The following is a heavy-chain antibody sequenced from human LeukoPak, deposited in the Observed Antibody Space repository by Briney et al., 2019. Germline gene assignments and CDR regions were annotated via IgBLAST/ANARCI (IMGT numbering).Heavy chain of an antibody. CDR2: IDSSGSYT. CDR3: ARGDDSGYYDYFDY. V-gene: IGHV3-23*05. D-gene: IGHD3-22*01. J-gene: IGHJ4*02. CDR1: GFTFSSYA. Sequence: PGGSLRLSCAVSGFTFSSYAMSWVRQAPGKGLEWVSAIDSSGSYTWYDDSVKGRFTISRDNSKNTLYLQMNSLRAEDTAMYYCARGDDSGYYDYFDYWGQGALVTVSS.